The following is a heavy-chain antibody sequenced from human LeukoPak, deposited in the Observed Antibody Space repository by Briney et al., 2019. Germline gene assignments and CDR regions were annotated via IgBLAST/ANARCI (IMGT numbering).Heavy chain of an antibody. D-gene: IGHD2-15*01. CDR2: ISGSDGST. J-gene: IGHJ4*02. CDR3: AKGRGYCTGGSCYSDY. V-gene: IGHV3-23*01. CDR1: GFTFSNYA. Sequence: GGSLRLSCTASGFTFSNYAMSWVRQAPGRGLEWVSTISGSDGSTYYADSVKGRFTISRDNSKNTLYLQMNSLRVEDTAIYYCAKGRGYCTGGSCYSDYWGQGTLVTVSS.